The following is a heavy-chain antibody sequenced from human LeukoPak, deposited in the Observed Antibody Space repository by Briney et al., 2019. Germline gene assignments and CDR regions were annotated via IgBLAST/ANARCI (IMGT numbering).Heavy chain of an antibody. CDR2: IYSSGST. Sequence: SETLSLTCTVSGGSISSYYWSWIRQPAGKGLEWIGRIYSSGSTNYNPSLKSRVTMSVDTSKNQFSLKLTSVIAADTAVYYCTREGYGYSFDPWGQGTLVTVSS. CDR1: GGSISSYY. CDR3: TREGYGYSFDP. J-gene: IGHJ5*02. V-gene: IGHV4-4*07. D-gene: IGHD3-16*01.